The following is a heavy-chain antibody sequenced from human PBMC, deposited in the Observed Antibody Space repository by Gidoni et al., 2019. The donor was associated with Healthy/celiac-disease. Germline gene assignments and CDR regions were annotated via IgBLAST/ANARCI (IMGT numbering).Heavy chain of an antibody. D-gene: IGHD2-2*01. V-gene: IGHV3-30*18. CDR1: GFTFSRNG. CDR3: AKDWGYCSSTSCTDY. CDR2: ISYDGSNK. Sequence: QVRLVESGGGVVQPGRSLRLSCAASGFTFSRNGMHWVRQAPGKGLEWVAVISYDGSNKYYADSVKGRFTISRDNSKNTLYLQMNSLRAEDTAVYYCAKDWGYCSSTSCTDYWGQGTLVTVSS. J-gene: IGHJ4*02.